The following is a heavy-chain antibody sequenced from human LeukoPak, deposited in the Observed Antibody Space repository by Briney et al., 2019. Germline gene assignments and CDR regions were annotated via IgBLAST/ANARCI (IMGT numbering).Heavy chain of an antibody. CDR3: ARPTRVGATTGAIDY. V-gene: IGHV5-51*01. J-gene: IGHJ4*02. D-gene: IGHD1-26*01. CDR2: IYPADSDT. Sequence: GESLKISCKGSGYRFTNYWIGWVRQMPGKGLEWMGIIYPADSDTRYSPSFQGQVTISADKSISTAYLQWSSLKASDTAIYYCARPTRVGATTGAIDYWGQGTLVTAPS. CDR1: GYRFTNYW.